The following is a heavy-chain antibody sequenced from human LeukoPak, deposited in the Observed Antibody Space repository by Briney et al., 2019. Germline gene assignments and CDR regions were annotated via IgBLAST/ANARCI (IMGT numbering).Heavy chain of an antibody. J-gene: IGHJ4*02. CDR3: AKESEHYGSPPNY. V-gene: IGHV3-73*01. CDR2: IRSEPNSYAT. CDR1: GFTFSGSA. Sequence: PGGSLRLSCAASGFTFSGSAMHWVRQASGKGLEWVGRIRSEPNSYATAYAASVKGRFTISRDDSKNTAYLQMNSLKTEDTAVYYCAKESEHYGSPPNYWGQGSLITVSS. D-gene: IGHD3-16*01.